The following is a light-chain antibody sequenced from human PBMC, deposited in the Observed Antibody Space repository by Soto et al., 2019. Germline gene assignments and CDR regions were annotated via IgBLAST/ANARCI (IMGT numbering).Light chain of an antibody. CDR3: QQRSNWPPTWT. J-gene: IGKJ1*01. CDR2: DAS. CDR1: QSVSSY. Sequence: EIVLTQSPATLSLSPGERATLSCRASQSVSSYLAWYQQKPGQAPRLLIYDASNRATGIPARFSGSGSGTDFTLTISSLVPEDFAVYSCQQRSNWPPTWTFGQGTKVDIK. V-gene: IGKV3-11*01.